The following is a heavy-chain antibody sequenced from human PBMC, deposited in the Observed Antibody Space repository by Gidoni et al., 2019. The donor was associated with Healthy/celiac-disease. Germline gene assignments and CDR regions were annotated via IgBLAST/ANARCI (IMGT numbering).Heavy chain of an antibody. J-gene: IGHJ4*02. CDR1: GGSISSGSYY. Sequence: QVQLQASGPGLVKPSQTLSLTCTVSGGSISSGSYYWSWIRQPAGKGLEWIGRIYTSGSTNYNPSLKSRVTISVDTSKNQFSLKLSSVTAADTAVYYCARDLVVGATTRFDYWGQGTLVTVSS. CDR3: ARDLVVGATTRFDY. D-gene: IGHD1-26*01. V-gene: IGHV4-61*02. CDR2: IYTSGST.